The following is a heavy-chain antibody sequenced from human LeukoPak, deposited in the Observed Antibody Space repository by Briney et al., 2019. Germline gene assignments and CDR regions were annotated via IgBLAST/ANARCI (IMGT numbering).Heavy chain of an antibody. Sequence: ASVKVSCKASGYTFTSYGISWVRQAPGQGLEWMGWISAYNGNTDYAQKLQGRVTMTTDTSTSTAYMELRSPRSDGTAVYYCARVVPAAIPHFDYWGQGTLVTVSS. V-gene: IGHV1-18*01. CDR1: GYTFTSYG. J-gene: IGHJ4*02. CDR3: ARVVPAAIPHFDY. D-gene: IGHD2-2*02. CDR2: ISAYNGNT.